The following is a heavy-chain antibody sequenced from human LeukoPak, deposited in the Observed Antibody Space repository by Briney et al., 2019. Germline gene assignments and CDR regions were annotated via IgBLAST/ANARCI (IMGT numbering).Heavy chain of an antibody. J-gene: IGHJ4*02. Sequence: PSETLSLTCAVYGGSFSGYYWSWIRQPPGKGLEWIGEINHSGSTNYNPSLKSRVTISVDTSKNQFSLKLSSVPAADTAVYSCARGYPRRLLWFGELLRGSPYYFDYWGQGTLVTVSS. D-gene: IGHD3-10*01. CDR2: INHSGST. CDR3: ARGYPRRLLWFGELLRGSPYYFDY. V-gene: IGHV4-34*01. CDR1: GGSFSGYY.